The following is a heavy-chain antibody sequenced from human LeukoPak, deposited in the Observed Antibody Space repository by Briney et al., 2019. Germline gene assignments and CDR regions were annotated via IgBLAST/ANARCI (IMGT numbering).Heavy chain of an antibody. J-gene: IGHJ5*02. CDR3: ASPTARMELNNWFDP. Sequence: GGSLRLSCAASGFTFSSYEMNWVRQAPGKGLEWVSYISSSGSTIYYADSVKGRFTISRDNAKNSLYLQMNSLRAEDTAVYYCASPTARMELNNWFDPSGQGTLVTVSS. V-gene: IGHV3-48*03. CDR1: GFTFSSYE. D-gene: IGHD1-7*01. CDR2: ISSSGSTI.